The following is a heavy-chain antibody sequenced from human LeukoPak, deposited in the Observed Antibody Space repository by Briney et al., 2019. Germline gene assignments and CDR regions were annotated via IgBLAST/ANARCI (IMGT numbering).Heavy chain of an antibody. CDR3: AKELTTERTPGVDS. Sequence: PGGSLRLTCTASGFTYRSYSMSGLRQGPGTGLEWVSAFSGSGDTTFYADSVKGRFTISRDNSKKTLYLQVNSLRAEDSAVYFCAKELTTERTPGVDSWGQGTLVTVSS. D-gene: IGHD4-17*01. CDR1: GFTYRSYS. CDR2: FSGSGDTT. V-gene: IGHV3-23*01. J-gene: IGHJ4*02.